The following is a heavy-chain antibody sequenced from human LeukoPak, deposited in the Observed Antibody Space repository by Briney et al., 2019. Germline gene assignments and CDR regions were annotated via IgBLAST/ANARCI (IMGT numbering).Heavy chain of an antibody. Sequence: SGTLSLTCIGSGCSHSNYNWSSLRQPPGKGVEWIGWIGHSSLGGSTNDNPCLESRGTISVDTSKNQFSVKLSSVNAADRAVYYCSRNPIVATSRSWFDPRGQGTLVSVSS. V-gene: IGHV4-59*08. J-gene: IGHJ5*02. D-gene: IGHD5-12*01. CDR3: SRNPIVATSRSWFDP. CDR2: SSLGGST. CDR1: GCSHSNYN.